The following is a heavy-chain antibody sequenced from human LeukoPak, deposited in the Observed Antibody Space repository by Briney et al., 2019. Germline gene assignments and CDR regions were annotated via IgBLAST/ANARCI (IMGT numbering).Heavy chain of an antibody. CDR1: DGSISSYY. CDR2: IYYSGST. CDR3: ARRNSGSYFDY. V-gene: IGHV4-59*08. D-gene: IGHD2/OR15-2a*01. Sequence: SETLSLTCTVSDGSISSYYWSWIRQPPGKGLEWIGYIYYSGSTNYNPSLKSRVTISVDTSKNQFSLKLSSVTAADTAVYYCARRNSGSYFDYWGQGALVTVSS. J-gene: IGHJ4*02.